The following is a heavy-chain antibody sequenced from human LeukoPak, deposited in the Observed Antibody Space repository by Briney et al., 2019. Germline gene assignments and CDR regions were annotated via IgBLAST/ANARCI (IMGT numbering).Heavy chain of an antibody. V-gene: IGHV1-69*04. CDR2: IIPILGIA. Sequence: PGASVKVSCKASGGTFSSYAISWVRQAPGQGLEWMGRIIPILGIANYAQKFQGRVTITADKSTSTAYMELSSLRSEDTAVYYCARRITMVRGAHWFDPWGQGTLVTVSS. D-gene: IGHD3-10*01. J-gene: IGHJ5*02. CDR1: GGTFSSYA. CDR3: ARRITMVRGAHWFDP.